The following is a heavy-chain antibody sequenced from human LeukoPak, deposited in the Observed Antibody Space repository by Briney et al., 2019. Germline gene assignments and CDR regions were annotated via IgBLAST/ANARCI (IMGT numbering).Heavy chain of an antibody. Sequence: ASVKVSCKASGYTFTGYYMHWVRQARGQGLEWMGWINPNSGGTNYAQKFQGWVTMTRDTSISTAYMELSRLRSDDTAVYYCARIRTYGDYAFDYWGQGTLVTVSS. CDR1: GYTFTGYY. D-gene: IGHD4-17*01. CDR2: INPNSGGT. CDR3: ARIRTYGDYAFDY. J-gene: IGHJ4*02. V-gene: IGHV1-2*04.